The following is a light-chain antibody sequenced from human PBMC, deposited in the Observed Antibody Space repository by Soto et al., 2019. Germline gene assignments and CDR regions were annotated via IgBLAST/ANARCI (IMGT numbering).Light chain of an antibody. CDR3: QQYHSFSFT. V-gene: IGKV1-5*01. Sequence: GERVTITCRASQGITYWLAWYQQKPGRAPKLLIYDVFNLQSGVPSRFSGSGSGTEFTLTISSLQPDDSATYYCQQYHSFSFTFGQGTKLEIK. CDR1: QGITYW. J-gene: IGKJ2*01. CDR2: DVF.